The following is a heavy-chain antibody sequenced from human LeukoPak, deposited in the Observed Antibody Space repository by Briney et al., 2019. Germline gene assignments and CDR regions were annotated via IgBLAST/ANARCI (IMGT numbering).Heavy chain of an antibody. CDR1: GHTFTGYY. D-gene: IGHD3-9*01. CDR2: INPDSGGT. J-gene: IGHJ4*02. Sequence: ASVKVSCKASGHTFTGYYMHWVRQAPGQGLEWMGWINPDSGGTNYAQKFQGWVTMTRDTSISSVYLELSRLRSDDTAVYYCARGRDVLTGYYFDYWGQGTLVTVSS. V-gene: IGHV1-2*04. CDR3: ARGRDVLTGYYFDY.